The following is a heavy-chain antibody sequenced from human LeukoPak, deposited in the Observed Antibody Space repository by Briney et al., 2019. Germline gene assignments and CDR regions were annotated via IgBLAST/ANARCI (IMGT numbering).Heavy chain of an antibody. J-gene: IGHJ4*02. CDR2: INHSGSI. Sequence: SETLSLTCAVYGGSFSGYYWSWIRQPPGKGLEWIGEINHSGSINYNPSLKSRVTISVDTSKNQFSLKLSSVTAADTAVYYCATFSPPPQMSIAAHWGQGTLVTVSS. CDR3: ATFSPPPQMSIAAH. V-gene: IGHV4-34*01. CDR1: GGSFSGYY. D-gene: IGHD6-6*01.